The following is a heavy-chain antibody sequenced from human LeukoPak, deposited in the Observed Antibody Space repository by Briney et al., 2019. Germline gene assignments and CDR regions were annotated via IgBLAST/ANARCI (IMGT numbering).Heavy chain of an antibody. CDR2: ISSSSSYI. V-gene: IGHV3-21*01. CDR1: GFTFSSYS. D-gene: IGHD1-20*01. Sequence: GGSLRLSCAASGFTFSSYSMNWVRQAPGKGLEWVSSISSSSSYIYYADSVKGRFTISRDNARSTLYLQMSSLTDEDTGVYYCVRGARITGQASDSWGQGTLVTVSS. CDR3: VRGARITGQASDS. J-gene: IGHJ1*01.